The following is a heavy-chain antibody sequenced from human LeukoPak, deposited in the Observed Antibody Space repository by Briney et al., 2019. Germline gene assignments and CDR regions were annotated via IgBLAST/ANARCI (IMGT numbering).Heavy chain of an antibody. V-gene: IGHV1-69*01. J-gene: IGHJ4*02. CDR1: GGTLSSYA. CDR2: IIPIFGTA. D-gene: IGHD2-2*02. CDR3: ARESVVVPAAISD. Sequence: ASVKVSCKASGGTLSSYAISWVRQAPGQGLEWMGGIIPIFGTANYAQKFQGRVTITADESTSTAYMELSSLRSEDTAVYYCARESVVVPAAISDWGQGTLVTVS.